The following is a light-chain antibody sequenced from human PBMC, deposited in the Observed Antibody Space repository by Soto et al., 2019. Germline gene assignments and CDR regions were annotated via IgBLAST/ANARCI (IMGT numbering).Light chain of an antibody. J-gene: IGKJ2*01. CDR1: QSVRSN. CDR2: GAS. CDR3: QQYNNWPPRYT. V-gene: IGKV3-15*01. Sequence: EIVMTQSPATLSVSPGERATLSCRASQSVRSNLAWSQQKPGQAPRLLIYGASTRATGIPARFSGSVSGTEFTLTISSLQSEDFAVYYCQQYNNWPPRYTFGQGTKLEIK.